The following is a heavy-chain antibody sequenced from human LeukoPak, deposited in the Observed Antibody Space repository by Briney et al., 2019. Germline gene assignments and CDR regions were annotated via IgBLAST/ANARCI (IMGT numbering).Heavy chain of an antibody. CDR2: ISAYNGNT. V-gene: IGHV1-18*01. J-gene: IGHJ6*02. D-gene: IGHD3-3*01. CDR1: GYTFTSCG. CDR3: AVNFWSGYYPYYYGMDV. Sequence: ASVEVSCKASGYTFTSCGISWVRQAPGQGLEWMGWISAYNGNTNYAQKLQGRVTMTTDTSTSTAYMELRSLRSDDTAVYYCAVNFWSGYYPYYYGMDVWGQGTTVTVSS.